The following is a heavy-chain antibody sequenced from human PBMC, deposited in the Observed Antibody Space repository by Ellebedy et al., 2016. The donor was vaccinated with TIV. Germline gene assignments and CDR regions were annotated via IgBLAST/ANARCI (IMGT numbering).Heavy chain of an antibody. D-gene: IGHD1-1*01. Sequence: GESLKISCAASEFTFNTYGMNWVRQAPGKGLEWVALISSGGSSKSYADSVKGRFTISRDNSKNTLYLQMNSLREGDTAVYYCAKRYRSYFDYWGQGTLVTVSS. J-gene: IGHJ4*02. CDR1: EFTFNTYG. CDR2: ISSGGSSK. CDR3: AKRYRSYFDY. V-gene: IGHV3-30*18.